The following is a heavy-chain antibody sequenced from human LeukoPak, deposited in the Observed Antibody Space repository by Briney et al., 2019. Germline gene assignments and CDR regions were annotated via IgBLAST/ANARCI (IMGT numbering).Heavy chain of an antibody. D-gene: IGHD2-2*01. Sequence: GGSLRLSCAASGFTFSSYAMSWVRQAPGKGLEWVSAISGSDGSTYYADSVKGRFTISRDNSKNTLYLQMNSLRAEDTAVYYCAKDLQSLGSIVVVPAALYFDYWGQGTLVTVSS. V-gene: IGHV3-23*01. CDR2: ISGSDGST. J-gene: IGHJ4*02. CDR3: AKDLQSLGSIVVVPAALYFDY. CDR1: GFTFSSYA.